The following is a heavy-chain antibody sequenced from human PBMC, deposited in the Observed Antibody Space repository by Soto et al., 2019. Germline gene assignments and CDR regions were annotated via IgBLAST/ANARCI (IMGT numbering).Heavy chain of an antibody. J-gene: IGHJ5*02. CDR3: ARGVNWNFDQ. CDR1: GFTFSSYS. V-gene: IGHV3-23*01. D-gene: IGHD1-1*01. Sequence: VQLLESGGGLVQPGGSLRLSCAASGFTFSSYSMSWVRQAPGKGLEWVSSITGGGSSTYYADSVKGRFTISRDNSKNTLYLQMSSLGVDDTAVYYCARGVNWNFDQWGQGTLVTVSS. CDR2: ITGGGSST.